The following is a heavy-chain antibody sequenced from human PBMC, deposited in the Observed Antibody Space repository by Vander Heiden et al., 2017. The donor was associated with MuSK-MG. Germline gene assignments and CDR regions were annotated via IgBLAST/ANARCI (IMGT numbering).Heavy chain of an antibody. CDR2: ISYDGTDK. CDR3: ARGAYASWHLDL. Sequence: QVLLEASGAGVVQPGGLLRPPCAPPGFTLTTYPLHWVRPAPGKGLEGVALISYDGTDKYYADSVKGRFTISSDNSKNSLNLQIHTLKAEDTAVYYCARGAYASWHLDLWGRGTQVTVSS. D-gene: IGHD3-22*01. J-gene: IGHJ2*01. CDR1: GFTLTTYP. V-gene: IGHV3-30*04.